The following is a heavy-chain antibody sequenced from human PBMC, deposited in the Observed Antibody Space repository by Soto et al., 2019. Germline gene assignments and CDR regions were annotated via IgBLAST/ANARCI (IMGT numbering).Heavy chain of an antibody. CDR3: ARVTKQLVAPLGYYYYMDV. D-gene: IGHD6-13*01. J-gene: IGHJ6*03. V-gene: IGHV1-18*01. CDR1: GYTFTSYG. Sequence: ASVKVSCKASGYTFTSYGISWVRQAPGQGLEWMGWISAYNGNTDYAQKLQGRVTMTTDTSTSTAYMELRSLRSDDTAVYYCARVTKQLVAPLGYYYYMDVWGKGTTVTVYS. CDR2: ISAYNGNT.